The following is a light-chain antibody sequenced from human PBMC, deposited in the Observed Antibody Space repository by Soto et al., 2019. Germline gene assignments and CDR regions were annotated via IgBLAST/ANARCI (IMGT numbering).Light chain of an antibody. CDR1: SGHRNYA. Sequence: QSVLTQSPSASASLGASVKLTCTLDSGHRNYAIAWHQQQAGKGPRYLMKVNSDGSHNKGDGIPDRFSGSSSGPERYLIISSLQSEDEADYYCQTWGTGIPFGGGTKLTVL. J-gene: IGLJ2*01. V-gene: IGLV4-69*02. CDR2: VNSDGSH. CDR3: QTWGTGIP.